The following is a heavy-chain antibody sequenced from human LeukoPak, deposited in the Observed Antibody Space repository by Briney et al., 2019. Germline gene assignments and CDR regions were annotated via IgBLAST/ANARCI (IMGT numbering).Heavy chain of an antibody. CDR3: AKDRLLNCRGDCYIFDY. D-gene: IGHD2-21*02. Sequence: GGSLRLSCVASGFTLRWYVMNWVGQTPGKGLEWVSSISGSGDSTFYADSVKGRFSISRDNSKNTLYLQVNGLRTEDTAVYYCAKDRLLNCRGDCYIFDYWGQGTLVTVSS. CDR2: ISGSGDST. J-gene: IGHJ4*02. CDR1: GFTLRWYV. V-gene: IGHV3-23*01.